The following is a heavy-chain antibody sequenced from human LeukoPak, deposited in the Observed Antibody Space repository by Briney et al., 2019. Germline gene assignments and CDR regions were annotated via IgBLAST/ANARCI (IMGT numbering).Heavy chain of an antibody. CDR1: GFTFSSYW. CDR2: INSDGSST. D-gene: IGHD3-22*01. V-gene: IGHV3-74*01. J-gene: IGHJ3*02. CDR3: ARENMTVVVYDAFAI. Sequence: GGSLRLSCAASGFTFSSYWMHWVRQAPGKGLVWVSRINSDGSSTSYADSVRGRFTISRDNAKNTLYLQMNSLRAEDTAVYYCARENMTVVVYDAFAIWGQGTMVTVSS.